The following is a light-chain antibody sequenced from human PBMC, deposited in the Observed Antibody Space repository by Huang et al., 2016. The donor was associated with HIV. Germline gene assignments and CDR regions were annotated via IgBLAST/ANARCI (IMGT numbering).Light chain of an antibody. Sequence: DIQMTQSPSSLSAFVGDTVPITCRASQGISNSVAWYQQKPGKAPKLLLYSTSRLESGVPSRFRGGGSGTDYTLTINSLQPDDFATYYCQQYYTSPTFGQGSKVEIK. CDR2: STS. CDR3: QQYYTSPT. J-gene: IGKJ1*01. V-gene: IGKV1-NL1*01. CDR1: QGISNS.